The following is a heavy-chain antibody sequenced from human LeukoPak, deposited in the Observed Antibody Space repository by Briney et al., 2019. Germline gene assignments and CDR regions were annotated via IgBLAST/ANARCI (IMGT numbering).Heavy chain of an antibody. D-gene: IGHD2-21*02. V-gene: IGHV1-69*13. Sequence: SVKVSCKASGGTFSSYAISWVRQAPGQGLEWMGGIIPIFGTANYAQKFQGRVTITADESTSTAYMELSSLRSEDTAVYYCATVTYCGGDCLDYWGQGTLVTVSS. CDR2: IIPIFGTA. J-gene: IGHJ4*02. CDR1: GGTFSSYA. CDR3: ATVTYCGGDCLDY.